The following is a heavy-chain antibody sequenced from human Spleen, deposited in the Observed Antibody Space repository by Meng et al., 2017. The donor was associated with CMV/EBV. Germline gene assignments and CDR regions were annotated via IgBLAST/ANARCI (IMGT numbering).Heavy chain of an antibody. Sequence: SVKVSCKASGGTFSSYAISWVRQAPGQGLEWMGGIIPIFGTANYAQKFQGRVTITTDESTSTAYMELSSLRSEDTAVYYCARSLRYCSSTSCYTAGYWGQGTLVTVSS. V-gene: IGHV1-69*05. CDR1: GGTFSSYA. D-gene: IGHD2-2*02. CDR2: IIPIFGTA. CDR3: ARSLRYCSSTSCYTAGY. J-gene: IGHJ4*02.